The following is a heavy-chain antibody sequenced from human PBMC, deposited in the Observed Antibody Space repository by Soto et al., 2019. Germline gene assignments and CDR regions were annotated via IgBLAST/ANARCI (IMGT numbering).Heavy chain of an antibody. V-gene: IGHV3-30*18. Sequence: QVQLVESGGGVVQPGRSLRLSCAASGFTFSSYGMHWVRQAPGKRLEWVAVISYDGSNKYYADSVKGRFTISRDNSKNTLYLLMNSLRAEDTAVYYCAKDRARYCGGGSCYSIFDYWGQGTLVTVSS. J-gene: IGHJ4*02. CDR2: ISYDGSNK. CDR3: AKDRARYCGGGSCYSIFDY. CDR1: GFTFSSYG. D-gene: IGHD2-15*01.